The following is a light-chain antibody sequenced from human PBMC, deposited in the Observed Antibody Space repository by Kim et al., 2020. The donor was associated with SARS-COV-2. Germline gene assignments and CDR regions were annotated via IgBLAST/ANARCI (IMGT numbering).Light chain of an antibody. V-gene: IGLV3-1*01. J-gene: IGLJ1*01. Sequence: SYELTQPPSVSVSPGQTASITCSGDKLGDKYACWYQQKPGQSPVLVIYQDTKRPSGIPERFSGSNSGNTATLTISGTQAMDEADYYCQAWESSTVVFGTG. CDR3: QAWESSTVV. CDR1: KLGDKY. CDR2: QDT.